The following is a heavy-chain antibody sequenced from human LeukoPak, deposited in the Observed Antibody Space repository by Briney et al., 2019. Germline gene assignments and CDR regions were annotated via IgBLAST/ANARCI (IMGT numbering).Heavy chain of an antibody. CDR1: GDTFTSYD. J-gene: IGHJ6*03. Sequence: ASVKVSCKASGDTFTSYDINWVRQATGQGLEWMGWMNPNSGNTGYAQKFQGRVTMTRNTSISTAYMELSSLRSEDTAVYYCASRDGATVTTRVWCYYYMDVWGKGTTVTVSS. CDR3: ASRDGATVTTRVWCYYYMDV. CDR2: MNPNSGNT. V-gene: IGHV1-8*01. D-gene: IGHD4-17*01.